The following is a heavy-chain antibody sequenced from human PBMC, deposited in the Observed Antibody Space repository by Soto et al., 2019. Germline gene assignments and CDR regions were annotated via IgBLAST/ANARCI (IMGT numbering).Heavy chain of an antibody. V-gene: IGHV4-59*01. J-gene: IGHJ4*02. D-gene: IGHD6-19*01. CDR2: IYYSGST. Sequence: SETLSLTCTVPGGSISRYYWKWIRQPPGKGPEWIGYIYYSGSTNYNPSLKSRVTISIDTSKNQFSLKLTSVTAADTALYYCARARAGTIYYFDYWGQGILVTVSS. CDR3: ARARAGTIYYFDY. CDR1: GGSISRYY.